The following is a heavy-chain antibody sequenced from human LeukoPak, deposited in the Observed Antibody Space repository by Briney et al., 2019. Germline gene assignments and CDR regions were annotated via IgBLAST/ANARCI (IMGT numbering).Heavy chain of an antibody. D-gene: IGHD6-19*01. V-gene: IGHV3-9*01. Sequence: GGSLRLSCAASGFTFDDYAMHWVRQAPGKGLEWVSGISWNSGSIGYADSVKGRFIISRDNAKDSLYLQMNSLRAEDTALYYCAKSPLDSSGWYEVDYWGQGTLVTVSS. CDR2: ISWNSGSI. J-gene: IGHJ4*02. CDR1: GFTFDDYA. CDR3: AKSPLDSSGWYEVDY.